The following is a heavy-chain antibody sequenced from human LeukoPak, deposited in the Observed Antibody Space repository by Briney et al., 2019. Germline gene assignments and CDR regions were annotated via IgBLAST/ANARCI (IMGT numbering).Heavy chain of an antibody. CDR2: ISTSGDST. Sequence: GGPLRLSCAASGFTFYTYAMSWVRQAPGKGLEWVSGISTSGDSTYYADSVKGRFTISRDNSKNTLYLEVNSLRAEDTAVYYCAKERIQLWSRYFDYWGQGTLVTVSS. J-gene: IGHJ4*02. V-gene: IGHV3-23*01. CDR3: AKERIQLWSRYFDY. CDR1: GFTFYTYA. D-gene: IGHD5-18*01.